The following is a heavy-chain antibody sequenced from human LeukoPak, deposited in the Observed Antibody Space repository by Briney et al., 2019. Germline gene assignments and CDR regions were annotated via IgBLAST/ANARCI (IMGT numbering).Heavy chain of an antibody. CDR2: MNPNSGNT. V-gene: IGHV1-8*01. CDR3: ARVTYYYDSSGYYPYYYYYMDV. Sequence: GASVKVSCKASGYTFTSYDINWVRQATGQGLEWMGWMNPNSGNTGYAQKFQGRVTMTRNTSISTAYMELSSPRSEDTAVYYCARVTYYYDSSGYYPYYYYYMDVWGKGTTVTVSS. D-gene: IGHD3-22*01. J-gene: IGHJ6*03. CDR1: GYTFTSYD.